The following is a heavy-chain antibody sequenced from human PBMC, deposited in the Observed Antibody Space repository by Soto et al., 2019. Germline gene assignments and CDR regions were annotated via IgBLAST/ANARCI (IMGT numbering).Heavy chain of an antibody. J-gene: IGHJ6*02. V-gene: IGHV4-39*01. CDR3: ARQNCSGGSCYNRFYGMDV. Sequence: SETLSLTCTVSGGSISSSSYYWGWIRQPPGKGLEWIGSIYYSGSTYYNPSLKSRVTISVDTSKNQFSLKLSSVTAADTAVYYCARQNCSGGSCYNRFYGMDVWGQGTTVTVSS. CDR2: IYYSGST. D-gene: IGHD2-15*01. CDR1: GGSISSSSYY.